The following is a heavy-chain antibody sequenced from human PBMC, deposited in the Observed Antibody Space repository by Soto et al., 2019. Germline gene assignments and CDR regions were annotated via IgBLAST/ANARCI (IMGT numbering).Heavy chain of an antibody. CDR1: GGSFSDHY. CDR2: INYSGST. V-gene: IGHV4-34*01. D-gene: IGHD2-21*01. CDR3: ARQGRWGFPSAQTWFDP. J-gene: IGHJ5*02. Sequence: SETLSLTCAAYGGSFSDHYWSWIRQPPEKGLEWIGNINYSGSTNYNPSLMSRVTISVDTSKNQVSLKLSPVTAADTAVYYCARQGRWGFPSAQTWFDPWGQGTLVT.